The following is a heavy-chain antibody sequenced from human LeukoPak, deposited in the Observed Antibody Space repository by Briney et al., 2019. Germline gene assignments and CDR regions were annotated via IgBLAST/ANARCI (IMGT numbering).Heavy chain of an antibody. Sequence: ASVKVSCKASGYTFTSYYMHWVRQAPGQGLEWMGIINPSGGSTSYAQKFQGRVTMTRDTSTSTVYMELSRLRSDDTAVYYCARDKSSDEIYDYWGQGTLVTVSS. CDR2: INPSGGST. V-gene: IGHV1-46*01. CDR3: ARDKSSDEIYDY. D-gene: IGHD3-3*01. J-gene: IGHJ4*02. CDR1: GYTFTSYY.